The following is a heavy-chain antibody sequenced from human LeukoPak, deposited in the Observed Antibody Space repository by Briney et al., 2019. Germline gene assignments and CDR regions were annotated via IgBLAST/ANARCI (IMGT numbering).Heavy chain of an antibody. J-gene: IGHJ5*02. V-gene: IGHV4-39*01. CDR3: ARHEVVPAARHDP. CDR2: IYYSGST. D-gene: IGHD2-2*01. Sequence: PSETLFLTRTVSGGSISSSSYYWGWIRQPPGKGLEWIGSIYYSGSTYYNPSLKSRVTISVDTSKNQFSLKLSSVTAADTAVYYCARHEVVPAARHDPWGQGTLVTVSS. CDR1: GGSISSSSYY.